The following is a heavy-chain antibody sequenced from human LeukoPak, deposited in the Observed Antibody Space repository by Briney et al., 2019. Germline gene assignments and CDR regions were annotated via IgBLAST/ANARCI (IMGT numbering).Heavy chain of an antibody. CDR3: ARRGPNYYDSSGPDY. V-gene: IGHV4-31*03. Sequence: SQTLSLTCTVSGGSISSGGYYWSWIRQHPGKGLEWIGYIYYSGSTYYNPSLKSRVTISVDTSKNQFSLKLSSVTAADTAVYYCARRGPNYYDSSGPDYWGQGTLVTVSS. CDR1: GGSISSGGYY. J-gene: IGHJ4*02. CDR2: IYYSGST. D-gene: IGHD3-22*01.